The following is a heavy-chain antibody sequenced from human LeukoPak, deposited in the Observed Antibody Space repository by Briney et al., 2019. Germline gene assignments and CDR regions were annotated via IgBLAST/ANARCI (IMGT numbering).Heavy chain of an antibody. D-gene: IGHD2-21*01. CDR3: ARRSCGGDCYNELYFDY. CDR2: IIPIFGTA. V-gene: IGHV1-69*01. CDR1: GGTFSSYT. J-gene: IGHJ4*02. Sequence: SVKVSCKASGGTFSSYTISWVRQAPGQGLEWMGGIIPIFGTANYAQKFQGRVTITADESTSTAYMELSSLRSEDTAVYYCARRSCGGDCYNELYFDYWGQGTLVTVSS.